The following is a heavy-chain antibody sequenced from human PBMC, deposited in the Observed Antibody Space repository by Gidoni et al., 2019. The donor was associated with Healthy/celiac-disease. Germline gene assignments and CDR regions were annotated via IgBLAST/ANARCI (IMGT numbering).Heavy chain of an antibody. CDR3: ARDYRDYYDSSGYYPLRY. CDR2: ISYDGSNK. J-gene: IGHJ4*02. D-gene: IGHD3-22*01. V-gene: IGHV3-30-3*01. CDR1: GFPFSSYA. Sequence: QVQLVESGGGVVQPGRSLRLSCAASGFPFSSYALHWVRQAPGKGLEWVAVISYDGSNKYYADSVKGRFTISRDNSKNTLYLQMNSLRAEDTAVYYCARDYRDYYDSSGYYPLRYWGQGTLVTVSS.